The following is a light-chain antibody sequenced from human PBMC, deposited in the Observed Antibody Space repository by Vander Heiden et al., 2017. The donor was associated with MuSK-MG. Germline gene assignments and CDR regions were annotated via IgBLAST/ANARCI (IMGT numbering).Light chain of an antibody. J-gene: IGKJ5*01. CDR2: AAS. CDR3: QQSNSTPIT. CDR1: QSISSY. Sequence: PSFLSASVGDRVTITCRASQSISSYLNWYQQKPGKAPKLLIYAASSLQSGVPSRFSGTGSGTDFTLTISSLQPEDVATYYCQQSNSTPITFGQGTRLEIK. V-gene: IGKV1-39*01.